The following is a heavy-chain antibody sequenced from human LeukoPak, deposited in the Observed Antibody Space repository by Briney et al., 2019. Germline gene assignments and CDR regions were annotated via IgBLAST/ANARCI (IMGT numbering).Heavy chain of an antibody. CDR3: HLYGWNGG. CDR1: GFTFSSYG. V-gene: IGHV3-23*01. Sequence: GGSLRLSCAASGFTFSSYGMSWVRQAPGKGLEWVSAISGSGGSTYYADSVKGRFTISRDNSKNTLYLQMNSLRPEDTAVYYCHLYGWNGGWGQGTLVTVSS. D-gene: IGHD1-1*01. J-gene: IGHJ4*02. CDR2: ISGSGGST.